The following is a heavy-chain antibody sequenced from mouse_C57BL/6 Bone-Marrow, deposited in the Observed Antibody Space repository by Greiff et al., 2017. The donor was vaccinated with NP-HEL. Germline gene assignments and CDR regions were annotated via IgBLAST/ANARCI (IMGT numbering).Heavy chain of an antibody. D-gene: IGHD3-2*02. CDR3: ARGKATAQATGLAD. CDR1: GYTFTSYW. CDR2: IYPGSGST. V-gene: IGHV1-55*01. J-gene: IGHJ3*01. Sequence: VQLQQPGAELVKPGASVKMSCKASGYTFTSYWITWVKQRPGQGLEWIGDIYPGSGSTNYNEKFKSKAPLTVDTSSSTAYMQLSSLTSEDSAVYYCARGKATAQATGLADWGQGTLVTVSA.